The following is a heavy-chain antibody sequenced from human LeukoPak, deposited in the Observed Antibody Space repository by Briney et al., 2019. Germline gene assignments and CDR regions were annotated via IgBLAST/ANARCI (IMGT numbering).Heavy chain of an antibody. J-gene: IGHJ5*02. CDR1: GFTPSTYA. V-gene: IGHV3-23*01. CDR2: ISGSGDST. CDR3: VKDWPFYDSSGSNWFDP. Sequence: GGSLRLSCAPSGFTPSTYAMSCVRHAPEGGRGWVSCISGSGDSTHYADSVRGRFTRSRDNSKNTLYLQVNSLRAEGTAVYYCVKDWPFYDSSGSNWFDPWGQGTLVTVSS. D-gene: IGHD3-22*01.